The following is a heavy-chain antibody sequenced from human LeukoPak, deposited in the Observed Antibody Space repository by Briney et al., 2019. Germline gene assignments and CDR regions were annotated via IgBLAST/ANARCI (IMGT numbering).Heavy chain of an antibody. CDR3: ARDSVSGAHS. J-gene: IGHJ4*02. Sequence: PGGSLRLSCAASGFTFTSYGMHWVRQAPGKGLEWVSFISYGGSNIYYADSVKGRFTISKDKSKNTLYLQMNGLRGEDTAVYFCARDSVSGAHSWGQGTLVTVYS. CDR1: GFTFTSYG. D-gene: IGHD2-15*01. V-gene: IGHV3-30*03. CDR2: ISYGGSNI.